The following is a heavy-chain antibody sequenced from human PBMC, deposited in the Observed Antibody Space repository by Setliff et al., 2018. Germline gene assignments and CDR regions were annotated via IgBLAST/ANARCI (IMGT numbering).Heavy chain of an antibody. J-gene: IGHJ3*02. V-gene: IGHV3-15*01. CDR2: IKSKPDGETT. Sequence: GESLKISCTTSGFTFFSYTMNWVRQAPGKGLEWVSRIKSKPDGETTVYAAPVKGRFAISRDDSKNTLYLQINSLKAEDTAVYYCTTARVAPRRDALEIWGQGTMVTVSS. CDR3: TTARVAPRRDALEI. CDR1: GFTFFSYT. D-gene: IGHD6-6*01.